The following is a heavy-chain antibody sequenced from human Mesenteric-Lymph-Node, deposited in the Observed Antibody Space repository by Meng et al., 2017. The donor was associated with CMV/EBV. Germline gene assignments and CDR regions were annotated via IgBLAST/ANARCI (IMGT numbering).Heavy chain of an antibody. D-gene: IGHD3-10*01. CDR1: GFMFSTYA. CDR3: TKDLAAYYYGSGSMPDV. CDR2: ISYDESKK. Sequence: GGSLRLSCAASGFMFSTYAMHWVRQAPGKGLEWVALISYDESKKYYADSVKGRFTISRDNSKHTLYLQMNSLRPEDTAVYYCTKDLAAYYYGSGSMPDVWGQGTTVTVSS. V-gene: IGHV3-30-3*01. J-gene: IGHJ6*02.